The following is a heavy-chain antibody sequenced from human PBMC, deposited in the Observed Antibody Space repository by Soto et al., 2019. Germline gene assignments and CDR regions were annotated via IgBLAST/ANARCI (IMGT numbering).Heavy chain of an antibody. CDR3: ARDPPIRTSQVPEPNWFDP. Sequence: QVQLVQSGAEVKKPGSSVKVSCKASGGTFSSYTISWVRQAPGQGLEWMGRIIPILGIANYAQKFQGRVTITADKSTSTACMELSSLRSEDTAVYYCARDPPIRTSQVPEPNWFDPWGQGTLVTVSS. J-gene: IGHJ5*02. V-gene: IGHV1-69*08. CDR1: GGTFSSYT. CDR2: IIPILGIA.